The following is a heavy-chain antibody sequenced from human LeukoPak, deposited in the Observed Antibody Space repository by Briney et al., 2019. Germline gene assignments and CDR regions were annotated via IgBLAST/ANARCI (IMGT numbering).Heavy chain of an antibody. V-gene: IGHV3-30*18. CDR2: ISYDGSNN. Sequence: GGSLRLSCAASGFTFSSYGMHWVRQAPGKGLEWVAFISYDGSNNYYADSVKGRFTISRDNSKNTLFLQMSSLKAEDTALYYCAKTLATGGGSYNMDVWGQGTTVTVS. CDR3: AKTLATGGGSYNMDV. D-gene: IGHD2-8*02. CDR1: GFTFSSYG. J-gene: IGHJ6*02.